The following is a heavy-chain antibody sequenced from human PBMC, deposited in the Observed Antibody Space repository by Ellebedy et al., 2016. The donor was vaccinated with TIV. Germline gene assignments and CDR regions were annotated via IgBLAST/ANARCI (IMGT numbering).Heavy chain of an antibody. D-gene: IGHD3-9*01. Sequence: ASVKVSCKASGGPLRNYAISWVRQAPGQGLEWMGGIIPFFPKTNYAQKFQGRVTITADESSGTTYMELSSLRSDDTAVYYCATPRGHHYDILTGYLPPFDYWGQGTRVTVSS. CDR3: ATPRGHHYDILTGYLPPFDY. J-gene: IGHJ4*02. CDR2: IIPFFPKT. V-gene: IGHV1-69*13. CDR1: GGPLRNYA.